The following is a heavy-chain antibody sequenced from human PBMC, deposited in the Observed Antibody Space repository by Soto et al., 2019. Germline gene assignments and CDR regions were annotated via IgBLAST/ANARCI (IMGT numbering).Heavy chain of an antibody. CDR3: ARARRDIVLMVYYFDY. CDR2: MNPNSGNT. J-gene: IGHJ4*02. CDR1: GYTFTSYD. D-gene: IGHD2-8*01. Sequence: QVQLVQSGAEVKKPGASVKVSCKASGYTFTSYDINWVRQATGQGLEWMGWMNPNSGNTGYAQKFQGRVTMTRNTXIXTAYMELSSLRSEDTAVYYCARARRDIVLMVYYFDYWGQGTLVTVSS. V-gene: IGHV1-8*01.